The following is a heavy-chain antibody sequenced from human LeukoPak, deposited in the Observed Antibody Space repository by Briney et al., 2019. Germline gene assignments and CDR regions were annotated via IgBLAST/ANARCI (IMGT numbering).Heavy chain of an antibody. Sequence: SETLSLTCTVSGGSISSSSYYWGWIRQPPGKGLEWIGSIYYSGSTYYNPSLKSRVTISVDTSKNQFSLKLSSVTAADTAVYYCARVYSSGWFPYYYYIDVWGKGTTVTVSS. J-gene: IGHJ6*03. CDR1: GGSISSSSYY. CDR2: IYYSGST. V-gene: IGHV4-39*07. D-gene: IGHD6-19*01. CDR3: ARVYSSGWFPYYYYIDV.